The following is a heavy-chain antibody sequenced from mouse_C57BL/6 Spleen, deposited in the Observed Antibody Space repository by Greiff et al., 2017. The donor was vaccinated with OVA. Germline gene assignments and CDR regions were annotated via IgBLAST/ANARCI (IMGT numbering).Heavy chain of an antibody. CDR3: ARPSSGYWYFDV. CDR2: ISGGGGNT. Sequence: DVQLVESGGGLVKPGGSLKLSCAASGFTFSSYTMSWVRQTPEKRLEWVATISGGGGNTYYPDSVKGRFTISRDNAKNTLYLQMSSLRSEDTALYYCARPSSGYWYFDVWGTGTTVTVSS. J-gene: IGHJ1*03. D-gene: IGHD3-2*02. V-gene: IGHV5-9*01. CDR1: GFTFSSYT.